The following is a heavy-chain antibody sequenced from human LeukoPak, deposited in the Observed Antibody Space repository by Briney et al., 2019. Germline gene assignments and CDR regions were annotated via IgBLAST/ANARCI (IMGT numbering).Heavy chain of an antibody. CDR2: IYYSGST. J-gene: IGHJ6*03. Sequence: SETLSLTCTVSGGSISSYYWSWIRQPPGKGLEWIGYIYYSGSTYYNPSLKSRVTISIDPPKRQFSLKLSSVTAADTAVYYCARSTNTGYYYMDVWGKGTSVTVSS. CDR3: ARSTNTGYYYMDV. CDR1: GGSISSYY. D-gene: IGHD2-15*01. V-gene: IGHV4-59*12.